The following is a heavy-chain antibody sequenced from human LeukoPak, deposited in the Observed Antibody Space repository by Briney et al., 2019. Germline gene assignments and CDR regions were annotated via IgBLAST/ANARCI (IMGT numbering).Heavy chain of an antibody. D-gene: IGHD4-23*01. J-gene: IGHJ4*02. CDR1: GYFISNGYY. V-gene: IGHV4-38-2*01. Sequence: SETLSLTCAVSGYFISNGYYWGWIRQPPGKGLEWIGSMSHSGTTYYNPSLKSRVTISLDTSKNQFSLILSSVTAADTAVYYCASWGGGNSDLYSDNWGQGTLVSVSS. CDR3: ASWGGGNSDLYSDN. CDR2: MSHSGTT.